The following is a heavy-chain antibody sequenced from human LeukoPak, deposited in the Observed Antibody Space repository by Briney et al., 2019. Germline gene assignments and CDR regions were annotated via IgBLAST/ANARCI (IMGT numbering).Heavy chain of an antibody. Sequence: SETLSLTCTVSGGSVSRASYYWSWIRQPPGKGLEWIGYIYYSRTTEYNPSLKSRVTISADTSKNQFSLKLNSVTAADTAVYYCVRRQWELQYFDLWGRGTLVAVSS. D-gene: IGHD1-26*01. V-gene: IGHV4-61*01. CDR3: VRRQWELQYFDL. CDR2: IYYSRTT. J-gene: IGHJ2*01. CDR1: GGSVSRASYY.